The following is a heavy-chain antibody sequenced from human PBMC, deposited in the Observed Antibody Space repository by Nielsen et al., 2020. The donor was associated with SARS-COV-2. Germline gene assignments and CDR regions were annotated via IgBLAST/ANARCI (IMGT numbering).Heavy chain of an antibody. CDR3: ATARYCSRTSCSAGTDMFDP. CDR2: IKSKIDGGTT. J-gene: IGHJ5*02. D-gene: IGHD2-2*01. CDR1: GFTFSSYA. V-gene: IGHV3-15*01. Sequence: GESLKISCSASGFTFSSYAIHWVRQAPGKGLEWVGRIKSKIDGGTTDYAAPVKDRFSISRDDSKNTVYLDMSSLRTEDTAVYYCATARYCSRTSCSAGTDMFDPWGQGTQVIVSS.